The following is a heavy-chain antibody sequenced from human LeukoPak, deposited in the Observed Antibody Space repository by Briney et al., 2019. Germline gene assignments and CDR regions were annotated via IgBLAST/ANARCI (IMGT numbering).Heavy chain of an antibody. D-gene: IGHD6-13*01. V-gene: IGHV4-39*01. CDR2: IYYSGST. CDR3: ARYSSSWYSFDY. J-gene: IGHJ4*02. Sequence: SETLSLTCTVSGGSISSSSYYWGWIRQPPGKGLEWIGSIYYSGSTHYNPSLKSRVTISVDTSKNQFSLKLSSVTAADTAVYYCARYSSSWYSFDYWGQGTLVTVSS. CDR1: GGSISSSSYY.